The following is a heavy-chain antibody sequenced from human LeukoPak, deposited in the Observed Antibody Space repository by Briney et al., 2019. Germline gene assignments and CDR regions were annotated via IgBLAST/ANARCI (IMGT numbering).Heavy chain of an antibody. V-gene: IGHV3-7*01. J-gene: IGHJ5*02. D-gene: IGHD5-12*01. Sequence: GGSLRLSCAASGFTFSIYWMSWVRQAPGKGLEWVANIKQDGSEKYYVDSVNGRFTISRDNAKNSLYLQMNNLRAEDTAIYYCARAPCSGSDWGFDPWGQGTLVTVSS. CDR2: IKQDGSEK. CDR1: GFTFSIYW. CDR3: ARAPCSGSDWGFDP.